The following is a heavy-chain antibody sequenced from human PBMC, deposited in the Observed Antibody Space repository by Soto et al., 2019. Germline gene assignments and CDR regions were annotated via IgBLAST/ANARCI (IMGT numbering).Heavy chain of an antibody. J-gene: IGHJ4*02. CDR1: GFSLSTSGVG. Sequence: QITLKESGPTLVKPTQTLTLTCTFSGFSLSTSGVGVGWIRQPPGKALEWLALIYWDDDKRYSPSLKSRLTNTKDTSKNQVVLTINNMHPVDTATYYCAHTATSAAGNDYWGQGTLVTVSS. CDR2: IYWDDDK. D-gene: IGHD6-13*01. V-gene: IGHV2-5*02. CDR3: AHTATSAAGNDY.